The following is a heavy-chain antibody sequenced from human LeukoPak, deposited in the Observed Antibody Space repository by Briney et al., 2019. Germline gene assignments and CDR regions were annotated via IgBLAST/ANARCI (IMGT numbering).Heavy chain of an antibody. J-gene: IGHJ4*02. CDR3: ARDPTGYCSSASCYTAY. V-gene: IGHV4-38-2*02. Sequence: PSEILSLTCTVSGYYISDGYYWGWIRQPPGKGLEWIGSFYQSGSTYYNPSLKSRVTISVDTSKNQFSLKLSSVTAADTAVYYCARDPTGYCSSASCYTAYWGQGTPVTVSS. CDR2: FYQSGST. D-gene: IGHD2-2*02. CDR1: GYYISDGYY.